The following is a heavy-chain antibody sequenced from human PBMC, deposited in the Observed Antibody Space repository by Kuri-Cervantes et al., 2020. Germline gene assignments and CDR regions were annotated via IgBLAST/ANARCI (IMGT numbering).Heavy chain of an antibody. D-gene: IGHD5-24*01. CDR2: ISYDGSNK. CDR3: AKAPPREMATFVY. Sequence: LSLTCAASGFTFSSYAMHWVRQAPGKGLEWVAVISYDGSNKYYADSVKGRFTISRDNSKNTLYLQMNSLRAEDTAVYYCAKAPPREMATFVYWGQGTLVTVSS. V-gene: IGHV3-30*01. CDR1: GFTFSSYA. J-gene: IGHJ4*02.